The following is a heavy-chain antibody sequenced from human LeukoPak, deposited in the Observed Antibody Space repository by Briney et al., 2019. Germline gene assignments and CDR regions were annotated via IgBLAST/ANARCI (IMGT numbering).Heavy chain of an antibody. V-gene: IGHV4-4*07. CDR3: ARDWGNYYDSSGYLVGYWYFDL. D-gene: IGHD3-22*01. CDR2: IYTSGST. CDR1: GGSIGSYY. Sequence: SETLSLTCTVSGGSIGSYYWSWIRQPAGKGLEWIVRIYTSGSTNYNPSLKSRVTMSVDTSKNQFSLKLSSVTAADTAVYYCARDWGNYYDSSGYLVGYWYFDLWGRGTLVTVSS. J-gene: IGHJ2*01.